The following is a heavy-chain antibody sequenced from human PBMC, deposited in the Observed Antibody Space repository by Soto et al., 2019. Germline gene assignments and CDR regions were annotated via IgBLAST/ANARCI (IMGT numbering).Heavy chain of an antibody. Sequence: EVQLVESGGGLVQPGRSLRLSCAASGFTFDDYAMHWVRQAPGKGLEWVSGISWNSGSIGYADSVKGRFTISRDNAKNSLNLQMNSLRAEDTALYYCAKDKGGYDYAFDIWGQGTMVTVSS. D-gene: IGHD5-12*01. CDR1: GFTFDDYA. CDR3: AKDKGGYDYAFDI. J-gene: IGHJ3*02. V-gene: IGHV3-9*01. CDR2: ISWNSGSI.